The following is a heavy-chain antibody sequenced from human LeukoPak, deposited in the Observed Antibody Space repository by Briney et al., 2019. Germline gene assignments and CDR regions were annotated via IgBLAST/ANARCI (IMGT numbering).Heavy chain of an antibody. J-gene: IGHJ4*02. V-gene: IGHV3-23*01. CDR2: ISGSGGST. CDR1: GFTFSSYA. D-gene: IGHD6-19*01. Sequence: PGGSLRLSCAASGFTFSSYAMSWVRQAPGKGLEWVSAISGSGGSTYYAGSVKGRFTISRDNSKNTLYLQMNSLRAEDTAVHYCAKGLSSGWYATDYWGQGTLVTVSS. CDR3: AKGLSSGWYATDY.